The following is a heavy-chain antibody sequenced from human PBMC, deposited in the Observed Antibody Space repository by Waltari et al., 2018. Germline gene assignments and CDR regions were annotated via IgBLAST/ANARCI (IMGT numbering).Heavy chain of an antibody. D-gene: IGHD3-3*01. Sequence: VESGGDLVQPGGSLRLSWGASGCTFSPYWMGWCLEAPGKGLEWVANIKTDGSEKYDWDSVRCRFTISRDNAKNSLSLQMSTLRDEDTGRYYCARDWSGSGRGINYWGQGTLVTVSS. V-gene: IGHV3-7*01. CDR3: ARDWSGSGRGINY. J-gene: IGHJ4*02. CDR1: GCTFSPYW. CDR2: IKTDGSEK.